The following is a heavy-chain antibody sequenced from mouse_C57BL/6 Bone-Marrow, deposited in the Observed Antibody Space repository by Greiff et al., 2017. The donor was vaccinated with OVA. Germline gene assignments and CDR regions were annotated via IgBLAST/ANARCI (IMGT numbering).Heavy chain of an antibody. CDR2: IDPETGGT. Sequence: VKLMESGAELVRPGASVTLSCKASGYTFTDYEMHWVKQTPVHGLEWIGAIDPETGGTAYNQKFKGKAILTADKSSSTAYMELRSLTSEDSAVYYCTWSNYAWFAYWGQGTLVTVSA. CDR3: TWSNYAWFAY. CDR1: GYTFTDYE. J-gene: IGHJ3*01. D-gene: IGHD2-5*01. V-gene: IGHV1-15*01.